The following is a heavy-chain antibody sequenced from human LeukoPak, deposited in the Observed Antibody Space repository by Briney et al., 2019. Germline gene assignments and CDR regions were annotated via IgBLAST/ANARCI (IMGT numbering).Heavy chain of an antibody. CDR1: GFTVSSNY. CDR3: TRGSYGDYEY. D-gene: IGHD4-17*01. CDR2: INSDGSST. V-gene: IGHV3-74*01. J-gene: IGHJ4*02. Sequence: GGSLRLSCAASGFTVSSNYMSWVRQAPGKGLEWVSRINSDGSSTSYADSVKGRFTISRDNAKNTLYLQMNSLRAEDTAVYYCTRGSYGDYEYWGQGTLVTVSS.